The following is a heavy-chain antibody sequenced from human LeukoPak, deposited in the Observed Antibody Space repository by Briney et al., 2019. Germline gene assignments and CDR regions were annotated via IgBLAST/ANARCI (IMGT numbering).Heavy chain of an antibody. D-gene: IGHD2-2*01. CDR2: ISTYNGNT. J-gene: IGHJ3*02. V-gene: IGHV1-18*01. CDR3: ARDVPLWESYCSSTSCYPDAFDI. CDR1: GYTFTSYG. Sequence: ASVKVSCKASGYTFTSYGISWVRQAPGQGLEWVAWISTYNGNTKYAQKFQGRVTMTTDTSTSTAYMELRSLRSDDTAVYYCARDVPLWESYCSSTSCYPDAFDIWGQGTMVTVSS.